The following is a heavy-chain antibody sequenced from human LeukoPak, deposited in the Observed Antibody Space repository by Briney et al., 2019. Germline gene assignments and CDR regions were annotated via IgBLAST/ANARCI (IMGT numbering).Heavy chain of an antibody. CDR3: SRQQFWRYWYFHL. V-gene: IGHV4-59*08. CDR1: GAAIRDAY. J-gene: IGHJ2*01. CDR2: IDYRGVT. D-gene: IGHD3-3*02. Sequence: SETLSLTCAVSGAAIRDAYCAWIRQTPLQGLEWLGYIDYRGVTNYNPSLKSRVTIFVDTSKNQVSLNLPSVPASDTAVYYCSRQQFWRYWYFHLWRRGPPVPVSA.